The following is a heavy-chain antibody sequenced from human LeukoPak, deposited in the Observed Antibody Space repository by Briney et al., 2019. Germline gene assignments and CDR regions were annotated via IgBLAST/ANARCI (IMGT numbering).Heavy chain of an antibody. Sequence: PSETLSLTCTVSGGSISSYYWSWIRQPPGKGLEWIGYIYYSGSTNYNPSLKSRVTISVDTSKNQFSLKLSSVTAADTAVYYCARVQEYSSGWYTTDYFDYWGQGTLVTVSS. CDR1: GGSISSYY. V-gene: IGHV4-59*01. J-gene: IGHJ4*02. D-gene: IGHD6-19*01. CDR3: ARVQEYSSGWYTTDYFDY. CDR2: IYYSGST.